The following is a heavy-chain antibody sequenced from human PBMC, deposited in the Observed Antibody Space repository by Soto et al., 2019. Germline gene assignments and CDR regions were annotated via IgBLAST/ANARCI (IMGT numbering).Heavy chain of an antibody. CDR1: GGSISSGGYY. J-gene: IGHJ6*03. CDR2: IYYTGST. CDR3: ARESRDFYYYYLDV. V-gene: IGHV4-31*03. Sequence: QVQLQESGPGLVKPSQTLSLTCTVSGGSISSGGYYWSWIRQHPGKGLEWIGYIYYTGSTYYNPSLKSRVTISVDTSKNQCALQLSSVTAADSAVYYCARESRDFYYYYLDVWGKGTTVTVSS.